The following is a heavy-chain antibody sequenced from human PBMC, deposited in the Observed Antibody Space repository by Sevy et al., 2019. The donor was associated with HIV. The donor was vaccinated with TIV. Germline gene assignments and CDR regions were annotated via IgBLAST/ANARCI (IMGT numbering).Heavy chain of an antibody. CDR1: GFTFTTYP. Sequence: GGSLRLSCAASGFTFTTYPLHWVRQAPGKGLEWVAFISYDGSNKYYADSVRGRFTISRDNSKNTVFLQMNSLRAEDTALYYCASPPLYSTFIATAAGSFDNWGQRTLVTVSS. CDR2: ISYDGSNK. V-gene: IGHV3-30-3*01. D-gene: IGHD6-13*01. CDR3: ASPPLYSTFIATAAGSFDN. J-gene: IGHJ4*02.